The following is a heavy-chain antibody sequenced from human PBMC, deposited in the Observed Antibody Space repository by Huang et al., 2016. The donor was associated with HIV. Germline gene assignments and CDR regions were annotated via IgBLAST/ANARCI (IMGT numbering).Heavy chain of an antibody. Sequence: QERLGESGGGVVQPGRSLRLSCAASGFTFSSYAMHWVRQAPGKGLEWVAVISYDGSNQHYVDSVKGRFTISRDNSKKMLYLQMNSLRMGDTAVYYCARGSAGVLWFGEMWGQGTLVTVSS. J-gene: IGHJ4*02. CDR2: ISYDGSNQ. D-gene: IGHD3-10*01. V-gene: IGHV3-30*03. CDR3: ARGSAGVLWFGEM. CDR1: GFTFSSYA.